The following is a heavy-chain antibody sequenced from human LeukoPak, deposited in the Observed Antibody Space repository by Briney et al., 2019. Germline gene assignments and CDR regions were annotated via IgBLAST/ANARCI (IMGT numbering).Heavy chain of an antibody. V-gene: IGHV4-39*01. D-gene: IGHD6-13*01. CDR3: ATRIAAAGNYFDY. CDR2: LYYSGST. Sequence: SETLSLTCAVSGGSISSSSYYWGWIRQPPGKGLEWIGGLYYSGSTYFNPSLKSRVSISVDTSKNQFSLKLSSVTAADTAVYYCATRIAAAGNYFDYWGQGTLVTVSS. J-gene: IGHJ4*02. CDR1: GGSISSSSYY.